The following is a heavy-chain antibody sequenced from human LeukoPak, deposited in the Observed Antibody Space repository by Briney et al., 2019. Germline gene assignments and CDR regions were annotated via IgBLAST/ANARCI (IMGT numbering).Heavy chain of an antibody. D-gene: IGHD2-2*01. Sequence: PSETLSLTCTVSGGSISTYYWSWIRQPPGKGLEWIGYIYNTGSTNYNPSLESRVTLSVDTSKNQFSLRLTSVTAADTAVYYCARFGVYCSSRSCPKLYYFDYWGQGTLVTVSS. V-gene: IGHV4-59*12. J-gene: IGHJ4*02. CDR3: ARFGVYCSSRSCPKLYYFDY. CDR2: IYNTGST. CDR1: GGSISTYY.